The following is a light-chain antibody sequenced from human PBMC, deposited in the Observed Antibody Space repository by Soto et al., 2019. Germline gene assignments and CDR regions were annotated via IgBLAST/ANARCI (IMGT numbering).Light chain of an antibody. CDR2: KVS. Sequence: DIVMTQSPLSLPVTLGQRASISCRSNQSLVHSDGIAYFSWFKQRXGRSPRXLSYKVSNRDSGVPARFRGSGSGTDFALKISRVEAEDVGVYYCMQGTHWPITFGQGTRLEIK. CDR1: QSLVHSDGIAY. CDR3: MQGTHWPIT. J-gene: IGKJ5*01. V-gene: IGKV2-30*02.